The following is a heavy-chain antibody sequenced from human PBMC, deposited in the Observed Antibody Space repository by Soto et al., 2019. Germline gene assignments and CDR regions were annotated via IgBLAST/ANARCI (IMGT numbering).Heavy chain of an antibody. J-gene: IGHJ6*02. Sequence: QVQLVESGGGVVQPGRSLRLSCAASGFTFSSYGMHWVRQAPGKGLEWVAVIWYDGSNKYYADSVKGRFTISRDNSKNTLYLQMNSLRAEDTAVYYCARAYCSSTSCKYYYYGMDVWGQGPRSPSP. CDR3: ARAYCSSTSCKYYYYGMDV. D-gene: IGHD2-2*01. V-gene: IGHV3-33*01. CDR1: GFTFSSYG. CDR2: IWYDGSNK.